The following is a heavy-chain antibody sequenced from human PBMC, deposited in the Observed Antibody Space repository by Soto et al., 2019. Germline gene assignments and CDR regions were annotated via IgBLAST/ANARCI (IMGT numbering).Heavy chain of an antibody. D-gene: IGHD6-19*01. CDR3: AKSRSGCYWGYFDY. J-gene: IGHJ4*02. V-gene: IGHV3-23*01. Sequence: EGSLRLSCAASGFSISSYAMSWVRQAPGKGLEWVSAISGSGGSTYYADSVKGRFTISRDNSKNSPYLQMNSLRAEDTAVYYCAKSRSGCYWGYFDYWGQGTLVTVSS. CDR2: ISGSGGST. CDR1: GFSISSYA.